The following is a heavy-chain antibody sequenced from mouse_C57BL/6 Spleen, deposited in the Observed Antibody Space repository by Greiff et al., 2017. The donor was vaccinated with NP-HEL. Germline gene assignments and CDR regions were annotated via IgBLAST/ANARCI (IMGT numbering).Heavy chain of an antibody. V-gene: IGHV1-52*01. J-gene: IGHJ2*01. CDR2: IDPSDSET. Sequence: QVQLKQPGAELVRPGSSVKLSCKASGYTFTSYWMHWVKQRPIQGLEWIGNIDPSDSETHYNQKFKDKATLTVDKSSSTAYMQLSSLTSEDSAVYYCARYYYGSSPDYWGQGTTLTVSS. D-gene: IGHD1-1*01. CDR1: GYTFTSYW. CDR3: ARYYYGSSPDY.